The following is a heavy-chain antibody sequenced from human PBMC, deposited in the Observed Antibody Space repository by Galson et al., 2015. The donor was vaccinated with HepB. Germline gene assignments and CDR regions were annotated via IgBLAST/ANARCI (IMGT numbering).Heavy chain of an antibody. D-gene: IGHD3-10*01. Sequence: SVKVSCKASGGTFSRYAISWVRQAPGQGLEWMGGIIPIFGTANYAQKFQGRVTITADKSTSTAYMELSSLRSEDTAVYYCARDHPLYYGSGSYYQSHYYYGMDVWGQGTTVTVSS. CDR1: GGTFSRYA. V-gene: IGHV1-69*06. CDR3: ARDHPLYYGSGSYYQSHYYYGMDV. J-gene: IGHJ6*02. CDR2: IIPIFGTA.